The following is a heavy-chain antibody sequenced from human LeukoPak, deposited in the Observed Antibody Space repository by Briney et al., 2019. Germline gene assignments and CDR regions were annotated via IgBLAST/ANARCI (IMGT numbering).Heavy chain of an antibody. J-gene: IGHJ3*01. CDR3: VRVDMGAASRDGLDV. V-gene: IGHV4-59*08. Sequence: SETLSLTCTVSGGSISSYYWSWIRQPPGKGLEWIAYIYYSGSTDYNPSLKSRVTISLDTSKNQFSLKLSSVTAADTAVYYCVRVDMGAASRDGLDVWGQGTTVIVSS. CDR2: IYYSGST. D-gene: IGHD2-15*01. CDR1: GGSISSYY.